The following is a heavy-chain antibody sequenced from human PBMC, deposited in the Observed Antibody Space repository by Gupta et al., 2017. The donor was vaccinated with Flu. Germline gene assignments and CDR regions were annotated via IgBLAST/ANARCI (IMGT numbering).Heavy chain of an antibody. Sequence: QVQLQQWGAGLLKPSETLSLTCAVYGGSFSGYYWSWIRQPPGKGLEWIGEINHSGSTNYNPSLKSRVTISVDTSKNQFSLKLSSVTAADTAVYYCASLHVRYIVVGPATANYYYGMDVWGQGTTVTVSS. D-gene: IGHD2-2*01. CDR2: INHSGST. V-gene: IGHV4-34*01. CDR3: ASLHVRYIVVGPATANYYYGMDV. J-gene: IGHJ6*02. CDR1: GGSFSGYY.